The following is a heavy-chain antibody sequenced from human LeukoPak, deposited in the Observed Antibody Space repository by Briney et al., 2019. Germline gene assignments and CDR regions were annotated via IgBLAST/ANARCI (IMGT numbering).Heavy chain of an antibody. V-gene: IGHV4-39*07. Sequence: PSETLSLTCTVSGGSMSSSRYYWGWIRQPPGKGLEWNGSMYYTGSTNYNPSLKSRVTISVDTSKNQFSLKLSSVTAADTAVYYCARGFLPVPTGWGQGTLVTVSS. D-gene: IGHD2-2*01. CDR2: MYYTGST. J-gene: IGHJ4*02. CDR3: ARGFLPVPTG. CDR1: GGSMSSSRYY.